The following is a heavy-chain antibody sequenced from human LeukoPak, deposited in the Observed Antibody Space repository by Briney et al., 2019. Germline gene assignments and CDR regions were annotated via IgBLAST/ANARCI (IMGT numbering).Heavy chain of an antibody. V-gene: IGHV4-4*07. CDR3: ARGRGKGYCSGGSCYQGNFDY. J-gene: IGHJ4*02. Sequence: SETLSLTCTVSGGSISSYYWSWIRQPAGKGLEWIGRIYTGGSTNYNPSLKSRVTISVDTSKNQFSLKLSSVTAADTAVYYCARGRGKGYCSGGSCYQGNFDYWGQGTLVTVSS. CDR2: IYTGGST. D-gene: IGHD2-15*01. CDR1: GGSISSYY.